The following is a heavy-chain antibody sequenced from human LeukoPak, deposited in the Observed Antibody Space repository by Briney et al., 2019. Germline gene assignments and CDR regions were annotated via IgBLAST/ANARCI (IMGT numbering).Heavy chain of an antibody. V-gene: IGHV3-23*01. J-gene: IGHJ4*02. CDR2: ISGSGGST. Sequence: GGSLRLSCAASGFNFGSYSMTWVRQAPGKGLEWVSAISGSGGSTYYADSVKGRFTISRDNSKNTLYLQMNSLRAEDTAVYYCAKGNDYGDYFAFGYWGQGTLVTVSS. CDR1: GFNFGSYS. D-gene: IGHD4-17*01. CDR3: AKGNDYGDYFAFGY.